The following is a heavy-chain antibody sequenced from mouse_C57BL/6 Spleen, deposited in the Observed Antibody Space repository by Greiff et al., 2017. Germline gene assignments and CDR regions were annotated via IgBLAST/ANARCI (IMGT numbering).Heavy chain of an antibody. J-gene: IGHJ4*01. V-gene: IGHV1-80*01. D-gene: IGHD1-1*01. CDR2: IYPGDGET. Sequence: VQLQQSGAELVKPGASVKISCKASGYAFSSYWMNWVKQRPGKGLEWIGQIYPGDGETNYNGKFKGKATLTADKSSSTAYMQLSSLTSEDSAVYFCARYYYGSFYAMDYWGQGTSVTVSS. CDR1: GYAFSSYW. CDR3: ARYYYGSFYAMDY.